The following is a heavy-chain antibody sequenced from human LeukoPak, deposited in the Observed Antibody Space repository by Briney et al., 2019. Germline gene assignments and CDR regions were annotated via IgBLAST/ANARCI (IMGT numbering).Heavy chain of an antibody. D-gene: IGHD3-22*01. V-gene: IGHV1-69*04. CDR2: IIPIHGIT. Sequence: SVKVSCKASGYTFTSYDINWVRQAPGQGLEWMGRIIPIHGITNYEQRFQGRVTITTDTSTNTAYMELSSLRSDDTAVYYCARDTQNYYDSAWSWFDPWGQGTLVTVSS. J-gene: IGHJ5*02. CDR1: GYTFTSYD. CDR3: ARDTQNYYDSAWSWFDP.